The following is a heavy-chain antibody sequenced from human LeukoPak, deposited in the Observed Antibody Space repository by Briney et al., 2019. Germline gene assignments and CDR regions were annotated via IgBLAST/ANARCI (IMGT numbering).Heavy chain of an antibody. CDR1: GFNFSSYA. CDR3: AKDLNSDYYDSRGYYAYFDY. V-gene: IGHV3-23*01. J-gene: IGHJ4*02. D-gene: IGHD3-22*01. Sequence: GGSLRLSCAASGFNFSSYAMSWVRQAPGKGLEWVSTITGSGDNTYYADPVKGRFTISRGNSKNTMYLQMNSLRVEDPAVYFCAKDLNSDYYDSRGYYAYFDYWGQGTLVTASS. CDR2: ITGSGDNT.